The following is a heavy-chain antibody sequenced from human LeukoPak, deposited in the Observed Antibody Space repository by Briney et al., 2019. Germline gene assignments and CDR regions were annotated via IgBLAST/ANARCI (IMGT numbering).Heavy chain of an antibody. D-gene: IGHD5-18*01. Sequence: GGSLRLSCAASGFXFISYWIHWVRQAPGKGLVWVSRISSDGSSTNYADSVKGRFTISRDNAKNTLYLQMNSLRAEDTAVYYCARVGYSYLPDYWGQGSLVTVSS. J-gene: IGHJ4*02. CDR3: ARVGYSYLPDY. CDR2: ISSDGSST. V-gene: IGHV3-74*01. CDR1: GFXFISYW.